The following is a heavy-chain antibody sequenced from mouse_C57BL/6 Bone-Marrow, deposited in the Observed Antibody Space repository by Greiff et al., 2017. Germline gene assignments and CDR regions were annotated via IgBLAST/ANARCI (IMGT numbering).Heavy chain of an antibody. D-gene: IGHD2-2*01. CDR3: ERQNGYDGAMDY. Sequence: EVQLVESGGDLVKPGGSLKLSCAASGFTFSSYGMSWVRQTPDKRLEWVATLSSGGSYTYYPDSVKGRFTISRDNAKNTLYLQMSSLKSEDTAMYYCERQNGYDGAMDYWGQGTSVTVSS. J-gene: IGHJ4*01. V-gene: IGHV5-6*01. CDR2: LSSGGSYT. CDR1: GFTFSSYG.